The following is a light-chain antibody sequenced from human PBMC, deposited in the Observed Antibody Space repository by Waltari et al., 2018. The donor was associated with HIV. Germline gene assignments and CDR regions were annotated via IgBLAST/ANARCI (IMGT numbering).Light chain of an antibody. V-gene: IGLV2-14*01. Sequence: QSALTQPASVSGSPGPSITIPSDVAAYRYVSCYKHHPGKTPKVIIYDVTTRPSGPSYRFAGSKPGNTATLTISGLQPEDEADYFCASYITSATPVFGGGTKLTVL. CDR1: VAAYRY. J-gene: IGLJ2*01. CDR2: DVT. CDR3: ASYITSATPV.